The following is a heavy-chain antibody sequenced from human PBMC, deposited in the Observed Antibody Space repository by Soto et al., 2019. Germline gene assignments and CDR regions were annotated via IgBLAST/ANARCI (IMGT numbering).Heavy chain of an antibody. CDR1: GYTFTGYY. V-gene: IGHV1-2*04. Sequence: SVKASCKASGYTFTGYYMHWVRQAPGQGLEWMGWINPNSGGTNYAQKFQGWVTMTRDTSISTAYMELSRLRSDDTAVYYCEIAYGYSSSSYYYYGMHVWGQGPMVTV. CDR3: EIAYGYSSSSYYYYGMHV. J-gene: IGHJ6*02. D-gene: IGHD6-6*01. CDR2: INPNSGGT.